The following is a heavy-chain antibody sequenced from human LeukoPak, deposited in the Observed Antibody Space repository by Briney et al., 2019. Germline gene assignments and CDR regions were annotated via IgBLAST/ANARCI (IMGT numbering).Heavy chain of an antibody. CDR3: VRGDGDLFDF. Sequence: GRSLRLSCAASGFNFSNYAMHWVRQAPGKGLEWVAVISYDGSNKYYADSVKGRFTISRDNSKNTLYLQMNSLRAEDTAVYYCVRGDGDLFDFWGQGTLVSVSS. D-gene: IGHD4-17*01. J-gene: IGHJ4*02. CDR2: ISYDGSNK. CDR1: GFNFSNYA. V-gene: IGHV3-30-3*01.